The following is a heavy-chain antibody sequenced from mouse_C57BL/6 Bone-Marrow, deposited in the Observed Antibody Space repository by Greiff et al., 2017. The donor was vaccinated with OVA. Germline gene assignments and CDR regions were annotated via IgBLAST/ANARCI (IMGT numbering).Heavy chain of an antibody. J-gene: IGHJ1*03. CDR1: GYTFTTYP. CDR3: ARRALLRSNWYFDV. V-gene: IGHV1-47*01. Sequence: VKLVESGAELVKPGASVKMSCKASGYTFTTYPIEWMKQNHGKSLEWIGNFHPYNDDTKYNEKFKGKATLTVEKSSSTVYLELSRLTSDDSAVYYCARRALLRSNWYFDVWGTGTTVTVSS. D-gene: IGHD1-1*01. CDR2: FHPYNDDT.